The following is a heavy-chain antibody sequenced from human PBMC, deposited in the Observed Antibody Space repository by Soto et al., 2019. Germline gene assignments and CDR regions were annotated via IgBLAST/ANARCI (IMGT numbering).Heavy chain of an antibody. J-gene: IGHJ3*02. V-gene: IGHV3-23*01. Sequence: PGGSLRLSCAASGFTFSNYALSWVRQAPGRGLEWVSVISVSGTSTYYAESVKGRFTISRDNSKSTLYLQINRLRAEDRAGYYCVLGANRHHEYAIDMWGQRIMVNVS. CDR2: ISVSGTST. D-gene: IGHD1-26*01. CDR3: VLGANRHHEYAIDM. CDR1: GFTFSNYA.